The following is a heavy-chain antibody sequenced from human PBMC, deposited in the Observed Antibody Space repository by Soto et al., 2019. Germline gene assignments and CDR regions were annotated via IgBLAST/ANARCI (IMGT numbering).Heavy chain of an antibody. CDR2: MNPNSGNA. CDR3: ARGAYNDYSHWFDP. CDR1: GYSFTRHD. J-gene: IGHJ5*02. V-gene: IGHV1-8*01. Sequence: QVQLVQSGAEVRKPGASVRVSCKATGYSFTRHDINWLRQAAGQGLEWMGWMNPNSGNAVSAQKFQGRVTMTRNTSITTAYIEVTSLKSEDTAVYFCARGAYNDYSHWFDPWGQGTLVTVSS. D-gene: IGHD4-4*01.